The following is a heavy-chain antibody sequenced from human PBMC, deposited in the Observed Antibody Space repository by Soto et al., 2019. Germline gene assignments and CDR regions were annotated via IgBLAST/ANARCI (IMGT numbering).Heavy chain of an antibody. D-gene: IGHD6-13*01. V-gene: IGHV4-34*01. Sequence: KPSETLSLTCAVYGGSFSGYYWSWIRQPPGKGLEWIGEINHSGSTNYNPSLESRVTISVDTSKNQFSLKLSSVTAADTAVYYCARGRKYSSSVGVGAFDIWGQGTMVTVSS. J-gene: IGHJ3*02. CDR2: INHSGST. CDR1: GGSFSGYY. CDR3: ARGRKYSSSVGVGAFDI.